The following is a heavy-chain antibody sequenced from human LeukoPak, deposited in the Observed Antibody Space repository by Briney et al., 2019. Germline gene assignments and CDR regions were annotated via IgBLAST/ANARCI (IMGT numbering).Heavy chain of an antibody. CDR1: GFTFSGYE. D-gene: IGHD3-22*01. Sequence: PGGSLRLSCTVSGFTFSGYEMNCVRQAPGKGLEWVGFIRSKAYGGTTEYAASVKGRFTISRDDSKSIAYLQMNSLKTEDTAVYYCTREGRDSSGYYQYYYYYGMDVWGQGTTVTVSS. J-gene: IGHJ6*02. CDR3: TREGRDSSGYYQYYYYYGMDV. CDR2: IRSKAYGGTT. V-gene: IGHV3-49*04.